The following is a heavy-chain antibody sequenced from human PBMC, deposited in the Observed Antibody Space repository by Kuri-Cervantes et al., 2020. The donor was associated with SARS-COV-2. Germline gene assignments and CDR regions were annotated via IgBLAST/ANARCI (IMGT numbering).Heavy chain of an antibody. CDR1: GFTFSSYA. CDR3: ARDLYGVLYYFDY. CDR2: ISYDGSNK. D-gene: IGHD4-17*01. V-gene: IGHV3-30*04. J-gene: IGHJ4*02. Sequence: GGSLRLSCSASGFTFSSYAMHWVRQAPGKGLEWVAVISYDGSNKYFADSVKGRFTISRDNSKNTLYLQMNSRRAEDTAVYYCARDLYGVLYYFDYWGQGTLVTVSS.